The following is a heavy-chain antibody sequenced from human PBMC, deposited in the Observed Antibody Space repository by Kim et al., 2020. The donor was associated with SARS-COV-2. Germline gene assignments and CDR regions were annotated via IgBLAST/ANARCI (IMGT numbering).Heavy chain of an antibody. V-gene: IGHV4-59*08. CDR3: ARTNPWGYSGQRGGDYYYGMDV. D-gene: IGHD5-12*01. CDR2: IYYSGST. J-gene: IGHJ6*02. Sequence: SETLSLTCTVSGGSISSYYWSWIRQPPGKGLEWIGYIYYSGSTNYNPSLKSRVTISVDTSKNQFSLKLSSVTAADTAVYYCARTNPWGYSGQRGGDYYYGMDVWGQGTTVTVSS. CDR1: GGSISSYY.